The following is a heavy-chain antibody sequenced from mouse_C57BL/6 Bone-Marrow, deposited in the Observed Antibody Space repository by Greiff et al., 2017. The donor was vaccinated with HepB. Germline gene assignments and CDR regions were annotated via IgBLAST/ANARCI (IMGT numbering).Heavy chain of an antibody. J-gene: IGHJ2*01. Sequence: EVQLQQSGPGLVKPSQSLSLTCSVTGYSITSGYYWNWIRQFPGNKLEWMGYISYDGSNNYNPSLKNRISITRDTSKNQFFLKLNSVTTEDTATYYCARDKEKNYGFDYWGQGTTLTVSS. D-gene: IGHD1-1*01. CDR2: ISYDGSN. CDR1: GYSITSGYY. CDR3: ARDKEKNYGFDY. V-gene: IGHV3-6*01.